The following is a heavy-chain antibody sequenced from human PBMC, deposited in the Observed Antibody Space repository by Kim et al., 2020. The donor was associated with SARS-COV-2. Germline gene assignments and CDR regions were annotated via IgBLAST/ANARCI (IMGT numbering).Heavy chain of an antibody. J-gene: IGHJ3*02. V-gene: IGHV1-3*01. CDR2: INAGNGNT. Sequence: ASVKVSCKASGYTFTSYAMHWVRQAPGQRLEWMGWINAGNGNTKYSQKFQGRVTITRDTSASTAYMELSSLRSEDTAVYYCARDGGSYNPGAFDIWGQGTMVTVSS. CDR3: ARDGGSYNPGAFDI. D-gene: IGHD1-26*01. CDR1: GYTFTSYA.